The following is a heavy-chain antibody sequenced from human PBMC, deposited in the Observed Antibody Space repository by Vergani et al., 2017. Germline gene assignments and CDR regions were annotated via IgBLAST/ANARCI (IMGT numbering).Heavy chain of an antibody. CDR3: TRVLVWFGEFRMDV. CDR2: IRSKAYVGTT. V-gene: IGHV3-49*03. D-gene: IGHD3-10*01. CDR1: GFTFGDYA. J-gene: IGHJ6*02. Sequence: EVQLVESGGGLVQPGRSLRLSCTASGFTFGDYAMSWFRQAPGKGLEWVGFIRSKAYVGTTEYAASVKGRFTISRDDSKSIAYLQVNSLKTEDTDVYYCTRVLVWFGEFRMDVWGPGTTVTVSS.